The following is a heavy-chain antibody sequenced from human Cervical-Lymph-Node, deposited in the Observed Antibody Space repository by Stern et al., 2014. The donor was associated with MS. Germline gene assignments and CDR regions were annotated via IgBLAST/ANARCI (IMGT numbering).Heavy chain of an antibody. V-gene: IGHV1-24*01. D-gene: IGHD4-17*01. CDR3: VRYGDYVDAFDM. CDR2: CDPEDAET. Sequence: QVKLEESGAEVKKPGASVKVSCKVSVYSLTDFSMHCVGQPHRKGIVWMGGCDPEDAETIYAQHFQGRLTMTEDTSADTAYMELSSLRSEDTAVYYCVRYGDYVDAFDMWGQGTMVTVSS. J-gene: IGHJ3*02. CDR1: VYSLTDFS.